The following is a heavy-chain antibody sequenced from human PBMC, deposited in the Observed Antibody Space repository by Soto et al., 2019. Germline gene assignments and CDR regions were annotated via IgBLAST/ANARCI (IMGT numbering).Heavy chain of an antibody. V-gene: IGHV1-69*02. CDR1: GGTFSSYT. J-gene: IGHJ1*01. CDR3: ASLGRVSGRYPEYFQH. D-gene: IGHD1-26*01. Sequence: QVQLVQSGAEVKKPGSSVKVSCKASGGTFSSYTISWVRQAPGQGLEWMGRIIPILGIANYAQKFQGRVKITADKSTSTAYMELSSLRSEDTAVYYCASLGRVSGRYPEYFQHWGQGTLVTVSS. CDR2: IIPILGIA.